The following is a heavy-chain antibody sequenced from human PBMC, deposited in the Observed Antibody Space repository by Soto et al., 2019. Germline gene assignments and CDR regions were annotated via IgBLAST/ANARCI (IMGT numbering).Heavy chain of an antibody. V-gene: IGHV1-69*13. D-gene: IGHD2-15*01. Sequence: SVKVSCKASGDTLYNYAFSWVRQAPGQGVEWMGGIIPLFETPDYTQKLQGRVTITADEPTSTAFMELSSLKSEDTAVFYCARGYCSGGNCYSGMDVWGQGTMVTVSS. CDR2: IIPLFETP. CDR3: ARGYCSGGNCYSGMDV. J-gene: IGHJ6*02. CDR1: GDTLYNYA.